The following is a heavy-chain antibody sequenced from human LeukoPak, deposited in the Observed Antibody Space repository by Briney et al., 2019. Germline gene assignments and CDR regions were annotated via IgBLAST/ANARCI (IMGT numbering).Heavy chain of an antibody. J-gene: IGHJ4*02. CDR1: GFTFSNYA. D-gene: IGHD6-19*01. CDR3: AKDEAGYSSG. Sequence: GGSLRLSCAASGFTFSNYAMHWVRQTPGKGLEYVATISSNGGSTYFANAVQGRFTISRDNSKNMVHLQMGSLRVEDTAVYYCAKDEAGYSSGWGQGTLVTVSS. V-gene: IGHV3-64*01. CDR2: ISSNGGST.